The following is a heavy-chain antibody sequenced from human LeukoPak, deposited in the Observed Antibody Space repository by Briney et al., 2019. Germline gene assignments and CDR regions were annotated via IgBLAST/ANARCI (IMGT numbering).Heavy chain of an antibody. CDR3: ASAKRIYYGLDV. V-gene: IGHV4-34*01. D-gene: IGHD4/OR15-4a*01. Sequence: SETLSLTCAVYGGSFSAYSYSWIRQPPGKGLEWIGEITHVGGTNYNPSLTSRVTISIDRSKKEFSLKLTSLTAADTAVYFCASAKRIYYGLDVWGTGTTVTVSS. J-gene: IGHJ6*04. CDR2: ITHVGGT. CDR1: GGSFSAYS.